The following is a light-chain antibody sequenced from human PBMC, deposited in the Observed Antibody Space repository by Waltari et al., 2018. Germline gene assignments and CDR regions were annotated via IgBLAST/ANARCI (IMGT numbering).Light chain of an antibody. V-gene: IGKV1-5*03. CDR3: QQFDTYPWT. J-gene: IGKJ1*01. CDR1: QDIGTW. Sequence: DIQLTQSPSTLSASVGDRVTLTCRASQDIGTWLAWYQQKPGKAPKLLLYKASRLQSGVPSRFSGRGSGTEFTLTISSLQPEEFATFDCQQFDTYPWTFGQGTKVDIK. CDR2: KAS.